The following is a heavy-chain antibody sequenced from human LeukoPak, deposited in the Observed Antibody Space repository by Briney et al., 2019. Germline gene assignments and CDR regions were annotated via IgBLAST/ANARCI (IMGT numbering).Heavy chain of an antibody. J-gene: IGHJ4*02. CDR3: ARLDWATGTTQAVN. Sequence: ASVKVSCKASGYTFTSYDINWVRQAPGQGLEWMGWMNPNSGNTGYAQKFQGRVTMTRNTSISTAYMELSSLRSEDTAVYYCARLDWATGTTQAVNWGQGTLVTVSS. CDR2: MNPNSGNT. CDR1: GYTFTSYD. D-gene: IGHD1-1*01. V-gene: IGHV1-8*01.